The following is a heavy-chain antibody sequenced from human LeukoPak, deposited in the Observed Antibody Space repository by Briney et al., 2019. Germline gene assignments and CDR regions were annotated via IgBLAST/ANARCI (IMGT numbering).Heavy chain of an antibody. J-gene: IGHJ6*02. D-gene: IGHD6-13*01. V-gene: IGHV4-34*01. CDR3: ARDHSSSWYVNYYYGMDV. CDR2: INHSGST. Sequence: SETLSLTCAVYGGSFSGYYWSWIRQPPGKGLEWIGEINHSGSTNYNPSLKSRVTISVDTSKNQFSLKLSSVTAADTAVYYCARDHSSSWYVNYYYGMDVWGQGTTVTVSS. CDR1: GGSFSGYY.